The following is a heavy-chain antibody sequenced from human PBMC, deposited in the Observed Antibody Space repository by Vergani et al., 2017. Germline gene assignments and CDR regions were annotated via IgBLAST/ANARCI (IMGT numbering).Heavy chain of an antibody. CDR1: GGSISSGDYY. Sequence: QVQLQESGPGLVKPSQTLSLTCTVSGGSISSGDYYWSWIRQPPGKGLEWIGYIYYSGSTYYNPSLKSRVTISVDTSKNQFSLKLSSVTAADTAVYYCARGEVMVRGVIDAFDIWGQGTMVTVSS. D-gene: IGHD3-10*01. CDR3: ARGEVMVRGVIDAFDI. V-gene: IGHV4-30-4*01. CDR2: IYYSGST. J-gene: IGHJ3*02.